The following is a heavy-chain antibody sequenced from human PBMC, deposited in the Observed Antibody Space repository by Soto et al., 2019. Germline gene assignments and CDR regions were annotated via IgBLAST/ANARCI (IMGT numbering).Heavy chain of an antibody. D-gene: IGHD4-17*01. CDR1: GGTFSTLA. CDR3: ARAPYEDYAVPEPNYFDS. CDR2: IIPIFGRP. Sequence: QVQLVQSGTEVKKPGSSVKVSCKASGGTFSTLAVSWVRQAPGQGLEWMGGIIPIFGRPVYAQKFQGRVTITADESTSIVYMELSSLSPEDTAGYYCARAPYEDYAVPEPNYFDSWGQGTLVTVSS. J-gene: IGHJ4*02. V-gene: IGHV1-69*01.